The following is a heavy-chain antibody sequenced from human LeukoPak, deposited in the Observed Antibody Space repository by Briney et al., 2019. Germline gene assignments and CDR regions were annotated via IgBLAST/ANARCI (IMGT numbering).Heavy chain of an antibody. CDR2: ISSSDSK. J-gene: IGHJ4*02. Sequence: GGSLRLSCAASGFTFSRYSMNWVRRAPGKGLEWVSSISSSDSKYYVDSVKGRLTISRDNAKNSLYLQIYCAREGYSYGHAVDYWGQGTLVTVSS. D-gene: IGHD5-18*01. CDR1: GFTFSRYS. CDR3: DY. V-gene: IGHV3-21*06.